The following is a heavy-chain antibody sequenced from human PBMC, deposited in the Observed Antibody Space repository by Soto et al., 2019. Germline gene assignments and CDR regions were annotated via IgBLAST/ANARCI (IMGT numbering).Heavy chain of an antibody. D-gene: IGHD4-17*01. V-gene: IGHV3-9*01. J-gene: IGHJ2*01. CDR3: GEDIFDYADYAAWYFDL. Sequence: EVQLVESGGGLVQPGRSLRLSCAASGFTFDDYAMHWVRQAPGKGLEWVSGISWNSGSIVYADSVKGRFTISSDNAKNSLYLQMNSLRAEDTALYYCGEDIFDYADYAAWYFDLWVRGTLVTVSS. CDR1: GFTFDDYA. CDR2: ISWNSGSI.